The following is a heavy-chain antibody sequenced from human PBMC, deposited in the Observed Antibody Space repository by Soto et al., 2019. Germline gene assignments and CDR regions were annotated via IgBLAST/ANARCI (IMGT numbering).Heavy chain of an antibody. CDR2: IIPIFGTA. V-gene: IGHV1-69*01. Sequence: QVQLVQSGAEVKKPGSSAKVSCKASGGTFSSYAISWVRQAPGQGLEWMGGIIPIFGTANYAQKFQGRVTITADESTSTAYMELSSLRSEDTAVYYCARETVQWLTYYYYYGMDVWGQGTTVTVSS. CDR1: GGTFSSYA. D-gene: IGHD6-19*01. CDR3: ARETVQWLTYYYYYGMDV. J-gene: IGHJ6*02.